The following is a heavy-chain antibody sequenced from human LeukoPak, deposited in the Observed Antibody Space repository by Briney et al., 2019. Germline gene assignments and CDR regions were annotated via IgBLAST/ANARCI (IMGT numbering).Heavy chain of an antibody. J-gene: IGHJ5*01. D-gene: IGHD2-2*01. Sequence: GGSLRLSRAASGFTFSKYGMHWVRQAPGEGLEWVAVIWYDGNNKDYADSVKGRFSISRDNSKNTLSLQMNSLRVEDTAMYYCARVNCRSSSCYLASYFFDSCGQGTLVTVSS. CDR3: ARVNCRSSSCYLASYFFDS. CDR1: GFTFSKYG. CDR2: IWYDGNNK. V-gene: IGHV3-33*01.